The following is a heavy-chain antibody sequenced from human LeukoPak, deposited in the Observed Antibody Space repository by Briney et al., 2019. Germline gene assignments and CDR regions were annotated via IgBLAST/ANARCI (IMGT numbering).Heavy chain of an antibody. CDR2: LYSGGST. CDR1: GFIVSDNY. Sequence: PGGSLRLSCAASGFIVSDNYMTWVRQAPGKRLEWVSVLYSGGSTYYADSVKGRFTISRDNSKNPLYLQMNSLRAEDTAVYYCATSSGYPLFDYWGQGTLVTVSS. J-gene: IGHJ4*02. V-gene: IGHV3-53*01. D-gene: IGHD3-22*01. CDR3: ATSSGYPLFDY.